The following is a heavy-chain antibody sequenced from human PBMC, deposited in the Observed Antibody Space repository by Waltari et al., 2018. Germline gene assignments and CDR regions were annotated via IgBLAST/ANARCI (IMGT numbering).Heavy chain of an antibody. Sequence: QVQLVQSGAEVKKPGASVKVSCKASGYTFTGYYMHWVRQAPGQGLEWMGWINPNRGGTNYAQKFQGRVTMTRDTSISTAYMELSRLRSDDTAVYYCARGGRDGYNWGNDYWGQGTLVTVSS. V-gene: IGHV1-2*02. J-gene: IGHJ4*02. CDR2: INPNRGGT. CDR1: GYTFTGYY. D-gene: IGHD5-12*01. CDR3: ARGGRDGYNWGNDY.